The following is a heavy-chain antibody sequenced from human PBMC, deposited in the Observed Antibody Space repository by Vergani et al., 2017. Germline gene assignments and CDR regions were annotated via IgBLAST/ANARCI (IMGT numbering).Heavy chain of an antibody. CDR1: GFSLSTSGMC. J-gene: IGHJ5*02. V-gene: IGHV2-70*01. D-gene: IGHD5-18*01. CDR2: IDWDDDK. Sequence: QVTLRESGPALVKPTQTLTLTCTFSGFSLSTSGMCVSWIRQPPGKALEWLALIDWDDDKYYSTSLKTRLTISKDTSKNQVVLTMTNMDPVDTATYYCARTGYSYGAWSWFDPWGQGTLVSVSS. CDR3: ARTGYSYGAWSWFDP.